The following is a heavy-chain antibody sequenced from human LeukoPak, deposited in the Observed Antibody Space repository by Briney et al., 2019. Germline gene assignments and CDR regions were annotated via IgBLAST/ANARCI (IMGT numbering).Heavy chain of an antibody. J-gene: IGHJ5*02. CDR3: ARGQYQLLPGNWFDP. CDR2: INHSEST. D-gene: IGHD2-2*01. CDR1: GVSFSGYY. V-gene: IGHV4-34*01. Sequence: SETLSLTCAVYGVSFSGYYWSWIRPPPGKGLEWMGEINHSESTNYNPPHKSRVTISVDTSKNQFSLKLSSVTAADTAVYYCARGQYQLLPGNWFDPWGQGTLVTVSS.